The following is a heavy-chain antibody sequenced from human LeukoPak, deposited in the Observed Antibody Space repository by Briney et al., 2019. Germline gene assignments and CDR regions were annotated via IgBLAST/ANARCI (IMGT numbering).Heavy chain of an antibody. CDR2: IWYDGSNK. D-gene: IGHD6-19*01. CDR1: GFTFSSYG. V-gene: IGHV3-33*01. Sequence: PGRSLRLSCAASGFTFSSYGMHWVRQAPGKGLEWVAVIWYDGSNKYYADSVKGRFTISRDNSKNTLYLQMNSLRAEDTAVYYCARDGEYRDSSGWYSLWGQGTLVTVSS. J-gene: IGHJ4*02. CDR3: ARDGEYRDSSGWYSL.